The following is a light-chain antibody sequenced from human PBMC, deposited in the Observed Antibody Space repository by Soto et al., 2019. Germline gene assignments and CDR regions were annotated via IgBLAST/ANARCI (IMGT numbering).Light chain of an antibody. CDR3: RQYNSYSPT. V-gene: IGKV1-5*03. J-gene: IGKJ1*01. Sequence: DIQMTQSPSTLSASVGDRVTITCRASQSISVWLAWYQQKAGKAPNLLIYKASTLESGVPSRFSGSGSETEFTLAISGLQPGDSATYYCRQYNSYSPTFGQGTKVEVK. CDR1: QSISVW. CDR2: KAS.